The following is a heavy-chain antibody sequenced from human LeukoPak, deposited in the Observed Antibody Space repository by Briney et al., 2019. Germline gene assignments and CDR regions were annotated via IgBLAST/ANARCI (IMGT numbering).Heavy chain of an antibody. Sequence: SETLSLTCTVSGYSISSGYYWGWLRQPPGKGLGGIGSIYHSGSTYYNPSLKSRVTISVDTSKNQFSLKLSSVTAADTAVYYCARDGPHEYYYGMDVWGQGTTVTVSS. CDR3: ARDGPHEYYYGMDV. CDR2: IYHSGST. V-gene: IGHV4-38-2*02. CDR1: GYSISSGYY. J-gene: IGHJ6*01.